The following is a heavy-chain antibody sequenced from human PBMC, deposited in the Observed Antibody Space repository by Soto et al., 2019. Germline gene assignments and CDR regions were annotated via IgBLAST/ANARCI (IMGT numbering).Heavy chain of an antibody. CDR3: ARLGLMGYSYGTMGMDV. V-gene: IGHV4-39*01. J-gene: IGHJ6*02. CDR2: IYYSGST. D-gene: IGHD5-18*01. CDR1: GCSIISSSYY. Sequence: PSAPLALTCTVSGCSIISSSYYWVWIIQPPGKGLEWIGSIYYSGSTYYNPSLKSRVTISVDTSKNQFSLKLSSVTAADTAVYYCARLGLMGYSYGTMGMDVWGQGTTVTVSS.